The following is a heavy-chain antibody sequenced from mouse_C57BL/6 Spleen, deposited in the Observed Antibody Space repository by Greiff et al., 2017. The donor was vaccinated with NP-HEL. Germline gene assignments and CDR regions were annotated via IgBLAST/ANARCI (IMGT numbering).Heavy chain of an antibody. CDR3: ARMAITIN. CDR1: GFTFSSYG. J-gene: IGHJ2*01. D-gene: IGHD1-3*01. V-gene: IGHV5-6-3*01. Sequence: EVMLVESGGGLVQPGGSLKLSCAASGFTFSSYGMSWVRQTPDKRLELVATINSNGGSTYYPDSVKGRITISRDNAKNTLYLQMSSLKSADTAMYYCARMAITINWGQGTTLTGSS. CDR2: INSNGGST.